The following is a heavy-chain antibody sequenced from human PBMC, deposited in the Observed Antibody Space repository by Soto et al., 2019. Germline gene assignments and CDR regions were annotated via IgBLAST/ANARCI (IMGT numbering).Heavy chain of an antibody. V-gene: IGHV4-59*01. CDR3: ARGGSEGGLDI. J-gene: IGHJ6*02. CDR1: GAPISVFY. CDR2: LYYTGNT. D-gene: IGHD3-10*01. Sequence: QMQLQESGPGVVKPSETLSLTCTVSGAPISVFYWTWIRQAPGKGLEWIGYLYYTGNTNYNPSLTXXVALSMDTSKKHFYLTLTSATAADTAMYFCARGGSEGGLDIWGQGTTVTVSS.